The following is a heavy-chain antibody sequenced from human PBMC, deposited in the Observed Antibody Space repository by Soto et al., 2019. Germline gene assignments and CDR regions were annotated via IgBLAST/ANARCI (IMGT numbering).Heavy chain of an antibody. CDR3: AKVDIVLMVYASFDY. CDR2: ISYDGSNK. Sequence: QVQLVESGGGVVQPGRSLRLSCAASGFTFSSYGMHWVRQAPGKGLEWVAVISYDGSNKYYADSVKGRFTISRDNSKNTLYLQMNSLRAEDTAVYYCAKVDIVLMVYASFDYWGQGTLVTVSS. D-gene: IGHD2-8*01. CDR1: GFTFSSYG. J-gene: IGHJ4*02. V-gene: IGHV3-30*18.